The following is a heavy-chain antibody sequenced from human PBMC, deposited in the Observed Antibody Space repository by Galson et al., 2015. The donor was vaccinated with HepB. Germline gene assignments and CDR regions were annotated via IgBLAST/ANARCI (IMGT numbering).Heavy chain of an antibody. Sequence: SLRLSCAASGFTFDDYAMHWVRQAPGKGLEWVSGISWNSGSIGYADSVKGRFTISRDNAKNSLYLQMNSLRAEDTALYYCAIGADFWSCYYMGGADYWGQGTLVTVSS. CDR1: GFTFDDYA. J-gene: IGHJ4*02. CDR3: AIGADFWSCYYMGGADY. CDR2: ISWNSGSI. V-gene: IGHV3-9*01. D-gene: IGHD3-3*01.